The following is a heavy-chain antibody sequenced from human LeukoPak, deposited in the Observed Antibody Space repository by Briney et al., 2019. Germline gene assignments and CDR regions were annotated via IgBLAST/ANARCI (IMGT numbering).Heavy chain of an antibody. D-gene: IGHD2-2*01. V-gene: IGHV1-2*02. Sequence: ASVKVSCKASGYTFTEYYIHWVRQAPGPRLEWMGWIYLNNGDTRSAEKFQGRVTMTSDTSISTAYMELSSLTSDDMAVYYCARDSPAAMLDIDYWGQGTLVTVSS. J-gene: IGHJ4*02. CDR3: ARDSPAAMLDIDY. CDR1: GYTFTEYY. CDR2: IYLNNGDT.